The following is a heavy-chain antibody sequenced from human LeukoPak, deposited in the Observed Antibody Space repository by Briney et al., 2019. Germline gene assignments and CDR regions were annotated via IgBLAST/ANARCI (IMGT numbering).Heavy chain of an antibody. CDR2: IYSGGST. CDR3: ARDREGLLWFGELFY. D-gene: IGHD3-10*01. V-gene: IGHV3-53*05. CDR1: GFTISSYY. Sequence: PGGSLRLSCAASGFTISSYYMNWVRQAPGKGLEWVSVIYSGGSTDYADSVKGRFTISRDNSKNTVFLQMNSLRAEDTAVYYCARDREGLLWFGELFYWGQGTLVTVSS. J-gene: IGHJ4*02.